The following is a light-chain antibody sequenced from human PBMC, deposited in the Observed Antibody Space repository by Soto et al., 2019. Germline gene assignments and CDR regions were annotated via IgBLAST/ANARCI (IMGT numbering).Light chain of an antibody. Sequence: ESGMTESPATVYVSPGERATLSCRASQSVSSNLAWYQQKPGQAPRLLIYRASIRATGIPARFSGSASGTEFTLTISILQSEEFRVYDCQQYKNRSSVRFGQGTRLEIK. CDR2: RAS. CDR3: QQYKNRSSVR. CDR1: QSVSSN. V-gene: IGKV3D-15*03. J-gene: IGKJ5*01.